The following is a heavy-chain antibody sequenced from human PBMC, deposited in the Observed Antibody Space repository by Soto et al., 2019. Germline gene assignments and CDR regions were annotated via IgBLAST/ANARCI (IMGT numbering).Heavy chain of an antibody. V-gene: IGHV3-33*01. CDR1: GFTFSSYG. D-gene: IGHD3-3*01. CDR2: IWYDGSNK. J-gene: IGHJ6*02. CDR3: ARDLGVTIFGVVTPYCGMDV. Sequence: QVQLVESGGGVVQPGRSLRLSCAASGFTFSSYGMHWVRQAPGKGLEWVAVIWYDGSNKYYADSVKGRFTISRDNSKNTLNLKMNRLRAEDTAVYYCARDLGVTIFGVVTPYCGMDVWGQGTTVTVSS.